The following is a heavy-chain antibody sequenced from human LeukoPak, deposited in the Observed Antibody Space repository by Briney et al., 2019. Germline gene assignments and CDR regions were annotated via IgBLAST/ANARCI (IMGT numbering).Heavy chain of an antibody. CDR1: GGSISSSSYY. D-gene: IGHD3-10*01. CDR2: IYYSGST. V-gene: IGHV4-39*07. CDR3: ARDPSLNYYGSGSYWFDP. J-gene: IGHJ5*02. Sequence: SETLSLTCTVSGGSISSSSYYWGWIRQPPGKGLEWIGSIYYSGSTYYNPSLKSRVTISVDTSKNQFSLKLSSVTAADTAVYYCARDPSLNYYGSGSYWFDPWGQGTLVTVSS.